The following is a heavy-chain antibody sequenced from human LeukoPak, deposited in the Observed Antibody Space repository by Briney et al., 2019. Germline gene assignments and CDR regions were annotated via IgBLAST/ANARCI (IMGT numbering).Heavy chain of an antibody. J-gene: IGHJ4*02. V-gene: IGHV3-66*02. CDR1: GFTLSSNY. D-gene: IGHD3-10*01. CDR3: ARDRFGEGSIDY. CDR2: IYSGGST. Sequence: PGGSLRLSRAASGFTLSSNYMSWVRQAPGKGLEWVSVIYSGGSTYYADSVKGRFTISRDNSKNTLYLQMNSLRAEDTAVYYCARDRFGEGSIDYWGQGTLVTVSS.